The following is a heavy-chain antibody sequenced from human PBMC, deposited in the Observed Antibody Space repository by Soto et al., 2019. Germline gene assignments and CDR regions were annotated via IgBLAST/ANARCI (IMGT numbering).Heavy chain of an antibody. Sequence: QVQLVESGGGLVKPGGSLRLSCAASGFTFSDYYMSWIRQAPGKGLEWVSYISSSGSTIYYADSVKGRFTISRDNLKXPXRLQMNSLRAEDTAVYYCARDQTLMVVAGTPGWFDPWGQGTLVTVSS. CDR2: ISSSGSTI. V-gene: IGHV3-11*01. J-gene: IGHJ5*02. D-gene: IGHD2-15*01. CDR1: GFTFSDYY. CDR3: ARDQTLMVVAGTPGWFDP.